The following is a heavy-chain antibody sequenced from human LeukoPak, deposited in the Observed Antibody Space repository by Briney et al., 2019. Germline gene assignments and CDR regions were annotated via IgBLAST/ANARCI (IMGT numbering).Heavy chain of an antibody. CDR2: ISTYNGNT. CDR1: GYTFTSYG. Sequence: GASVKVSCKASGYTFTSYGISWVRQAPGQGLEWMGWISTYNGNTNYAQKLQGRVTVTTDTSTSTAYMELRSLRSDDTAVYYCARGRGGSYGGNSGHFDYWGQGTLVTVSS. CDR3: ARGRGGSYGGNSGHFDY. D-gene: IGHD4-23*01. J-gene: IGHJ4*02. V-gene: IGHV1-18*01.